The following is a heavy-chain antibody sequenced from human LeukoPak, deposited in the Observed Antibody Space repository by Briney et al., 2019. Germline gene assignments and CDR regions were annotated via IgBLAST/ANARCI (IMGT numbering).Heavy chain of an antibody. CDR2: ISYSGGST. CDR3: ARVPPYLYGGNSVDY. D-gene: IGHD4-23*01. V-gene: IGHV3-23*01. J-gene: IGHJ4*02. CDR1: GFTFSSYG. Sequence: PGGSLRLSCAASGFTFSSYGMSWVRQAPGKGLEWVSSISYSGGSTDYADSVKGGFTISRDNSKNTLYLQMNSLRAEDTAVYYCARVPPYLYGGNSVDYWGQGTLVTVSS.